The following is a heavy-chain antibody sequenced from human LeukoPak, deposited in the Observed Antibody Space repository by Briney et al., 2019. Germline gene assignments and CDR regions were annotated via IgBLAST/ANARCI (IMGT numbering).Heavy chain of an antibody. CDR1: GYTFTSYD. CDR3: ARGLEQNGYYLKLWVY. D-gene: IGHD3-22*01. Sequence: ASVKVSCKASGYTFTSYDINWVRQATGQGLEWMGWMNPNSGNTGYAQKFQGRVTMTRNTSISTAYMELSSLRSEDTAVYYCARGLEQNGYYLKLWVYWGQGTLVTVSS. J-gene: IGHJ4*02. CDR2: MNPNSGNT. V-gene: IGHV1-8*01.